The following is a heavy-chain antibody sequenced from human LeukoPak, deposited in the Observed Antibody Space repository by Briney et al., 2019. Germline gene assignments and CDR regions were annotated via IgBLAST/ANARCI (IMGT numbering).Heavy chain of an antibody. CDR2: IYYSGST. V-gene: IGHV4-39*01. CDR3: ARLPRGYSYGYYYYGMDV. D-gene: IGHD5-18*01. J-gene: IGHJ6*02. CDR1: GGSISSSSYY. Sequence: PSETLSLTCTVSGGSISSSSYYWGWIRQPPGKGLEWIGSIYYSGSTYYNPSLKSRVTISVDTSKNQFSLKLSSVTAADTAVYYCARLPRGYSYGYYYYGMDVWGQGTTVTVSS.